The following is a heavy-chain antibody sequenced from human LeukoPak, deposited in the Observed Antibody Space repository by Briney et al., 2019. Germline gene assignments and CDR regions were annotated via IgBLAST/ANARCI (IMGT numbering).Heavy chain of an antibody. V-gene: IGHV4-59*08. Sequence: SETLSHTCTVSGGSISYDYWSWIRQSPGKRLEWIGYIHYSGATNYSPSLKSRVTISVDTSKNQFSLKLSSVTAADTALYYCATLRGASTAVFDSWGPGALVTVSS. CDR1: GGSISYDY. D-gene: IGHD2-21*02. CDR3: ATLRGASTAVFDS. CDR2: IHYSGAT. J-gene: IGHJ4*02.